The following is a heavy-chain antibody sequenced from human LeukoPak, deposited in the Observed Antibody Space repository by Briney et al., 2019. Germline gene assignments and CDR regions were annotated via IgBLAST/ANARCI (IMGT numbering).Heavy chain of an antibody. CDR1: GGSISSGSYY. Sequence: PSQTLSLTCTVSGGSISSGSYYWSWIRQPAGKGLEWIGRFYISGSTNYNPSLESRVTISVDTSKNQIFLKVSSVTAADMALYYCAGSTMVRGDPGLFDYWGQGTLVTVSS. CDR3: AGSTMVRGDPGLFDY. D-gene: IGHD3-10*01. CDR2: FYISGST. V-gene: IGHV4-61*02. J-gene: IGHJ4*02.